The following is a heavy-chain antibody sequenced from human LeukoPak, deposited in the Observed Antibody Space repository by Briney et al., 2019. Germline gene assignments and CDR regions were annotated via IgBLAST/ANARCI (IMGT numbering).Heavy chain of an antibody. D-gene: IGHD3-10*01. CDR1: GFTFSSYS. CDR3: ASSYYGSGSYDY. CDR2: ISGSSSYI. J-gene: IGHJ4*02. Sequence: PGGSLRLSCAASGFTFSSYSMNWVRQAPGKGLEWVSSISGSSSYIYYADSVKGRFTISRDNAKNSLYLQMNSLRDEDTAVYYCASSYYGSGSYDYWGQGTLVTVSS. V-gene: IGHV3-21*01.